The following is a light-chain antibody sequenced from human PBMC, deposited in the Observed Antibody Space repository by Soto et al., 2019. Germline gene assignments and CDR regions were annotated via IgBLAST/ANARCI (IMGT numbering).Light chain of an antibody. CDR1: SSDVGGYNY. CDR3: SSYKSSGFYV. J-gene: IGLJ1*01. V-gene: IGLV2-14*01. CDR2: DVS. Sequence: QSALTQPASVSGSPGQSITISCSGTSSDVGGYNYVSWYQQHTGKAPKLMIYDVSDRPSGVSSRFSGSKSGKTASLTISGLQAEDEAEYYCSSYKSSGFYVFGTGTKVTLL.